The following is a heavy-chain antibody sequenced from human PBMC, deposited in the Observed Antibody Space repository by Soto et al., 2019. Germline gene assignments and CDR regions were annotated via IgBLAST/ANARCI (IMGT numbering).Heavy chain of an antibody. J-gene: IGHJ6*02. Sequence: PGGSLRLSCAASGFTVSSNYMIWVRQASGKGLEWVSVIYRGDRTSYADSVKGRFTISRDTSKNMLYLQMNSLRAEDTAVYYCARGPPGYNVLTGYPWEDYYYYAMDVWGQGTTVTVSS. D-gene: IGHD3-9*01. CDR3: ARGPPGYNVLTGYPWEDYYYYAMDV. CDR2: IYRGDRT. CDR1: GFTVSSNY. V-gene: IGHV3-53*01.